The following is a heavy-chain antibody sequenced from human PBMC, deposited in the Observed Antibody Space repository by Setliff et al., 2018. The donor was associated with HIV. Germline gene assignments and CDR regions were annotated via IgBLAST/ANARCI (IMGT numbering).Heavy chain of an antibody. CDR1: GGSISTNSYY. CDR2: VHNSGGT. CDR3: VRHTRDTSLAHYYYYIDV. V-gene: IGHV4-39*01. J-gene: IGHJ6*03. Sequence: NHSETLSLTCTVSGGSISTNSYYWGWIRQSPGTGLEWVGNVHNSGGTNYNPSLKSRVSISVDTSKNQFSLNVNSVTAPDTAVYYCVRHTRDTSLAHYYYYIDVWGKGTTVTVSS. D-gene: IGHD5-18*01.